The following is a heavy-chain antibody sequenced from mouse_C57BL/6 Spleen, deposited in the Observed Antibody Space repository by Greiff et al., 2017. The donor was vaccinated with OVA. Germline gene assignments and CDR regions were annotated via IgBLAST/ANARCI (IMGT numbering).Heavy chain of an antibody. J-gene: IGHJ2*01. CDR1: GYTFTSYW. CDR3: ARGGDSFDY. CDR2: IDPSDSET. V-gene: IGHV1-52*01. D-gene: IGHD3-3*01. Sequence: QVQLKQPGAELVRPGSSVKLSCKASGYTFTSYWMHWVKQRPIQGLEWIGNIDPSDSETHYNQKFKDKATLTVDKSSSTAYMQRSSLTSEDSAVYYCARGGDSFDYWGQGTTLTVSS.